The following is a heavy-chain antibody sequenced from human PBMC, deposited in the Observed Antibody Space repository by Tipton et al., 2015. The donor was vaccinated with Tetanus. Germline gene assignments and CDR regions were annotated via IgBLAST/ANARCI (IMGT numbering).Heavy chain of an antibody. CDR2: IYYSGST. CDR1: GGSISSYY. CDR3: AREMDSGSYYDY. Sequence: LRLSCTVSGGSISSYYWSWIRQPPGKGLEWIGYIYYSGSTNYNPSLKSRVTISVDTSKNQFSLKLSSVTAADTAVYYCAREMDSGSYYDYWGQGTLVTVSS. J-gene: IGHJ4*02. D-gene: IGHD1-26*01. V-gene: IGHV4-59*01.